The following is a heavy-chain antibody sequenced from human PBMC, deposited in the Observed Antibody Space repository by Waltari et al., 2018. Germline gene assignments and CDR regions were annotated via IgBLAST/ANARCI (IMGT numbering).Heavy chain of an antibody. CDR3: ARHFGDRPYYYDSSGYPVDY. D-gene: IGHD3-22*01. V-gene: IGHV4-39*07. Sequence: QLQLQESGPGLVKPSETLSLTCTVSGGSIRSSSYYWGWIRPPPGKGLEWIGSIYYSGSTYYNPSLKSRVTISVDTSKNQFSLKLSSVTAADTAVYYCARHFGDRPYYYDSSGYPVDYWGQGTLVTVSS. CDR2: IYYSGST. CDR1: GGSIRSSSYY. J-gene: IGHJ4*02.